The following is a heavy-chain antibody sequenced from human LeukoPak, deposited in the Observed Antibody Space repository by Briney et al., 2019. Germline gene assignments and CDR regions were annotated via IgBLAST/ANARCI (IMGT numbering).Heavy chain of an antibody. CDR3: ARDYFSDYVFDF. D-gene: IGHD3-10*02. Sequence: ASVKVSCKASGYTFTSYGISWVRQAPGQGLEWMGFTSADNGHTNYVQKFQGRVTMTTDTSTNTAYMELRSLRFDDTAMYYCARDYFSDYVFDFWGQGTRITVSS. J-gene: IGHJ4*02. V-gene: IGHV1-18*01. CDR2: TSADNGHT. CDR1: GYTFTSYG.